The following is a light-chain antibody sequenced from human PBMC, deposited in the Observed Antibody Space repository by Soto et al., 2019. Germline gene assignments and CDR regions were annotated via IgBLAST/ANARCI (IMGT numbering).Light chain of an antibody. V-gene: IGKV1-5*01. CDR2: DAS. CDR1: QSISNR. Sequence: IQMTQSPSTLSASVGDRVTITCRASQSISNRLAWYQQRPGKAPKYLIYDASSLESGAPSRFSGSGSGTEFTLSISSRQPYDFATYYCQQYNSYPWTFGQGTKVDI. J-gene: IGKJ1*01. CDR3: QQYNSYPWT.